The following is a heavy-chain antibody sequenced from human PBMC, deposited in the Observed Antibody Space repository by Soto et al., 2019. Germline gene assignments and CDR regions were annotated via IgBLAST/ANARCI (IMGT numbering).Heavy chain of an antibody. CDR3: ARASTTVTTLDY. Sequence: SETLSLTCAVSGGSISSGGYSWTWIRQPPGKGLEWIGYTYHSASTYYNPSLKSRVTISVDTSKNQFSLKLSSVTAADTAVYYCARASTTVTTLDYWGQGTLVTVSS. V-gene: IGHV4-30-2*01. D-gene: IGHD4-17*01. CDR1: GGSISSGGYS. J-gene: IGHJ4*02. CDR2: TYHSAST.